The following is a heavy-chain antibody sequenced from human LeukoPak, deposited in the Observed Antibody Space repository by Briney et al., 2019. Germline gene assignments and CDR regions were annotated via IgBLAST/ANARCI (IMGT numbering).Heavy chain of an antibody. CDR3: AKGVGATPLSVNFDY. J-gene: IGHJ4*02. CDR2: IRSSSSYI. D-gene: IGHD1-26*01. CDR1: GFTLSSYS. Sequence: GGSLRLSCAASGFTLSSYSMNWVRQAPGKGLEWVSSIRSSSSYIYYADSVKGRFTISRDNAKNSLYLQMNSLRAEDTAVYYCAKGVGATPLSVNFDYWGQGTLVTVSS. V-gene: IGHV3-21*06.